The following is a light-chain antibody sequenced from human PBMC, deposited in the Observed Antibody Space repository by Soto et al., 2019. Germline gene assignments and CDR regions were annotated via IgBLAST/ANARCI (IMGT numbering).Light chain of an antibody. Sequence: QSVLTQPASVSGSPGQSITISCTGTSSDVGGFNYVSWYQQHPGKAPKLLIFDVYSRPSGISNRFSGSKSCNTASLTISGLQAEDEADYYCSSYTSSSSYVFGAGSKVTV. CDR2: DVY. V-gene: IGLV2-14*01. J-gene: IGLJ1*01. CDR1: SSDVGGFNY. CDR3: SSYTSSSSYV.